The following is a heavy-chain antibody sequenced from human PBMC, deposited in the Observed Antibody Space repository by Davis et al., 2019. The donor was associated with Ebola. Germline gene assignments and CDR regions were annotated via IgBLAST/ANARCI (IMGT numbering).Heavy chain of an antibody. CDR2: ISAYNGNT. D-gene: IGHD1-26*01. V-gene: IGHV1-18*01. CDR1: GYTFTSYG. Sequence: AASVKVSCKASGYTFTSYGISWVRQAPGQGLEWMGWISAYNGNTNYAQKLQGRVTMTTDTSTSTAYMALRSLRPDDTAVYYCASGLEVGATSAFDIWGQGTMVTVSS. J-gene: IGHJ3*02. CDR3: ASGLEVGATSAFDI.